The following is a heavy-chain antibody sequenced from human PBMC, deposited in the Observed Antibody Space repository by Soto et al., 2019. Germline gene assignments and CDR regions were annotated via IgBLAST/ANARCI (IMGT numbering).Heavy chain of an antibody. Sequence: QAPLVQSGAEVKKSGASVRVSCKASGYTLTNYGDTWVRQAPGQGLERLGRVTPYKVDTNSAQNLQGRVTMATDTSTNTAYLELRSLRSDDTAVYFCAIDGPTNSGNLYAFDIWGEGAMVTVSA. J-gene: IGHJ3*02. CDR3: AIDGPTNSGNLYAFDI. CDR1: GYTLTNYG. CDR2: VTPYKVDT. D-gene: IGHD5-12*01. V-gene: IGHV1-18*04.